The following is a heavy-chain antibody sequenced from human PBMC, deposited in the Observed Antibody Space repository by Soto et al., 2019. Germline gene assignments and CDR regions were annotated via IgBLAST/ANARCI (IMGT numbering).Heavy chain of an antibody. Sequence: ELQLVESGGGLIQPGGSLRLSCAASGFSVSINYVNWVRQAPGKGLEWVSVIYSGGTTHYADSVKGRFTISRDTSKNTLYLQMNSLRVEDTAVYYCAGDSPDGDFVDAFDVWGQGTMVTVSS. J-gene: IGHJ3*01. V-gene: IGHV3-66*01. CDR1: GFSVSINY. D-gene: IGHD4-17*01. CDR3: AGDSPDGDFVDAFDV. CDR2: IYSGGTT.